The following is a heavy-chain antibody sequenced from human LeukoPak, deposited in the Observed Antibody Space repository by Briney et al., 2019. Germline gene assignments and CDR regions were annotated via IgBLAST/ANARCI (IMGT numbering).Heavy chain of an antibody. Sequence: PGGSLRLSCAASGFTFSSYSMNWVRQAPGKGLEWVSPISSSSSYIYYADSVKGRFTISRDNAKNSLYLQMNSLRAEDTAVYYCARDRDSTSHRGGLDYWGQGTLVTVSS. D-gene: IGHD2-2*01. J-gene: IGHJ4*02. CDR2: ISSSSSYI. CDR3: ARDRDSTSHRGGLDY. V-gene: IGHV3-21*01. CDR1: GFTFSSYS.